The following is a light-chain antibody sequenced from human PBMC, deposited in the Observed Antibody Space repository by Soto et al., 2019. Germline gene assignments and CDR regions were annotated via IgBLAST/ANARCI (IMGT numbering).Light chain of an antibody. Sequence: SYELTQPPXVSVAXXXXXXXXXGGNNIGSKNVHWYQQKPGQAPVRVVFDDSDRPSGISERFSGSNSGNTATLTISRVEAGDEADYFCHVWDSRSEHFVFGAGTKLTVL. CDR2: DDS. CDR1: NIGSKN. J-gene: IGLJ1*01. CDR3: HVWDSRSEHFV. V-gene: IGLV3-21*02.